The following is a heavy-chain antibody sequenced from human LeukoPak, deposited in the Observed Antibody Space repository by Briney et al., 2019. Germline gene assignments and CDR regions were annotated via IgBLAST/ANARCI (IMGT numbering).Heavy chain of an antibody. D-gene: IGHD1-14*01. CDR2: IIPILGIA. J-gene: IGHJ4*02. CDR1: GGTFSSYA. V-gene: IGHV1-69*04. Sequence: ASVKVSCKASGGTFSSYAISWVRQAPGQGLEWMGRIIPILGIANYAQKFQGRVTITADKSTSTAYMELSSLRSEDTAVYYCARERQSWTGMVSHRTYYFDYWGQGTLVTVSS. CDR3: ARERQSWTGMVSHRTYYFDY.